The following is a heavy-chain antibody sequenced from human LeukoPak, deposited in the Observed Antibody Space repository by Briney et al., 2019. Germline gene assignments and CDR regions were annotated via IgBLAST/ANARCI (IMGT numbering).Heavy chain of an antibody. CDR3: ARGLSSSRWYYN. Sequence: GGSLRPSCAASGFTVSSNYMSWVRPAPGEGLEWVSVIYNTGSTYYADSVKGRFTISRDNSKNTLYLQMSSLRAEDTAVYYCARGLSSSRWYYNWGQGTLVTVSS. J-gene: IGHJ4*02. D-gene: IGHD6-13*01. CDR1: GFTVSSNY. CDR2: IYNTGST. V-gene: IGHV3-66*01.